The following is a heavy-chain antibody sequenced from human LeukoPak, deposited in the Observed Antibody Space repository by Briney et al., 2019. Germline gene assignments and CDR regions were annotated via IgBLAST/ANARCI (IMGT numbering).Heavy chain of an antibody. CDR3: ARDKIAVAGTTSFDY. D-gene: IGHD6-19*01. J-gene: IGHJ4*02. CDR2: IIPIFGTA. Sequence: ASVKVSCKASGRTFTSYAISWVRQAPGQGLEWMGRIIPIFGTANYAQKFQGRVTITADKSTSTAYMELSSLRSEDTAVYYCARDKIAVAGTTSFDYWGQGTLVTVSS. V-gene: IGHV1-69*06. CDR1: GRTFTSYA.